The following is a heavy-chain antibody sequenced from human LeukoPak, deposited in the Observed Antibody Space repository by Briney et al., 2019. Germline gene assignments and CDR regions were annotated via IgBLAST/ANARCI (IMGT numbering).Heavy chain of an antibody. CDR3: ASRTLVGAVYY. CDR1: DGSISSYY. CDR2: IYYSGST. J-gene: IGHJ4*02. Sequence: SETLSLTCTVSDGSISSYYWSWIRQPPGKGLEWIGYIYYSGSTNYNPSLKSRVTISVDTSKNQFSLKLSSVTAADTAVYYCASRTLVGAVYYWGQGTLVTVSS. V-gene: IGHV4-59*01. D-gene: IGHD1-26*01.